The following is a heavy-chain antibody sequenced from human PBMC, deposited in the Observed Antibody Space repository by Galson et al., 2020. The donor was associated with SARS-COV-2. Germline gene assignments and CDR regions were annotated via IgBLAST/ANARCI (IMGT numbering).Heavy chain of an antibody. Sequence: GGSLRLSWAASGFTFSNYAMSWVRQAPGKGLEWVSAISGSGGSTYYADSVKGRFTISRDNSKNTLYLQMNSLRAEDTAVYYCAKSVESINLGELYDSSGYYYSWFDHWGQGTLVTVSS. CDR3: AKSVESINLGELYDSSGYYYSWFDH. V-gene: IGHV3-23*01. CDR1: GFTFSNYA. J-gene: IGHJ5*02. D-gene: IGHD3-22*01. CDR2: ISGSGGST.